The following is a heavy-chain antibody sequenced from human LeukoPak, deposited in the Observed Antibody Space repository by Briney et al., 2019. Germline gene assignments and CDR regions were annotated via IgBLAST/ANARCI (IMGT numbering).Heavy chain of an antibody. CDR2: IYSGGNT. J-gene: IGHJ4*02. V-gene: IGHV3-53*01. CDR1: GFTVSSNY. CDR3: ATISDLLYYFDS. Sequence: PGGSLRLSCAASGFTVSSNYMSWVRQAPGKGLEWVSVIYSGGNTYYADSVKGRFTISRDNSKNTVYPQMNSLRVEDTAMYYCATISDLLYYFDSWGQGTLVTVSS.